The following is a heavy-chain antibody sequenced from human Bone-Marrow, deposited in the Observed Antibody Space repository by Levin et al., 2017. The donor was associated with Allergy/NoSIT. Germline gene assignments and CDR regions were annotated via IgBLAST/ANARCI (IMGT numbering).Heavy chain of an antibody. Sequence: GESLKISCEASGFMFSDYGMNWVRQAPGKGLEWVSGISGTGESTQYADSVKGRFAISRDNPRNTLNLQTNSLRVEDTAVYFCVRGHSGWFQEEDYWGQGILVTVSS. CDR3: VRGHSGWFQEEDY. CDR2: ISGTGEST. D-gene: IGHD6-19*01. J-gene: IGHJ4*02. CDR1: GFMFSDYG. V-gene: IGHV3-23*01.